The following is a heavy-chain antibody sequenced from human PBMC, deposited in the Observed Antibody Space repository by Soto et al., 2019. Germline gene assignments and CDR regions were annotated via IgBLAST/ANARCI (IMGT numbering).Heavy chain of an antibody. J-gene: IGHJ4*02. CDR2: RYSDGRS. CDR3: ARSVEGHFDY. V-gene: IGHV3-66*01. D-gene: IGHD6-19*01. Sequence: GGSLRLSCAGSGFTVSNSYMTWVRQVPGKGLEWVSIRYSDGRSYHAESVKGRFTISTDDSENTLYLQMSSLRAEDTAVYYCARSVEGHFDYWGQGALVTVSS. CDR1: GFTVSNSY.